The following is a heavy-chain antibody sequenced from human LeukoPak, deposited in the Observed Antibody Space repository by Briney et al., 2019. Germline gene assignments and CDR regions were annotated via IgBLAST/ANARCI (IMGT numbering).Heavy chain of an antibody. CDR2: ISSGGSTK. CDR1: GFTFNTHE. J-gene: IGHJ4*02. Sequence: GGSLRLXCAASGFTFNTHEMNWVRQAPGKGLEWVSYISSGGSTKYYADSVKGRFTISRDNAKDSLYLQMNSLRADDTAVYYCARDRGTTVTPGFDYWGQGTLVTVSS. D-gene: IGHD4-17*01. CDR3: ARDRGTTVTPGFDY. V-gene: IGHV3-48*03.